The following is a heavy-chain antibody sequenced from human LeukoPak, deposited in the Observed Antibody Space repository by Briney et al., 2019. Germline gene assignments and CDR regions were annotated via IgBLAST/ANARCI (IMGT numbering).Heavy chain of an antibody. Sequence: PGGSLRLSRAASGFTFSSYAMHWVRQAPGKGLEWVAVISYDGSNKYYADSVKGRFTISRDNSKNTLYLQMNSLRAEDTAVYYCARDLRRAVNWFDPWGQGTLVTVSS. V-gene: IGHV3-30*04. J-gene: IGHJ5*02. D-gene: IGHD6-19*01. CDR2: ISYDGSNK. CDR1: GFTFSSYA. CDR3: ARDLRRAVNWFDP.